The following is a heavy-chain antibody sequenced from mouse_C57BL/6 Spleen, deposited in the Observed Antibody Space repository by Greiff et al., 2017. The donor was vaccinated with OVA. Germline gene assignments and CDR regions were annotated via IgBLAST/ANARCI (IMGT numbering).Heavy chain of an antibody. V-gene: IGHV2-2*01. J-gene: IGHJ2*01. D-gene: IGHD2-3*01. CDR1: GFSLTSYG. Sequence: QVQLKESGPGLVQPSQSLSITCTVSGFSLTSYGVHWVRQSPGKGLEWLGVIWSGGSTDYNAAFISSLSIIKDDSKSHVFFKMNSLQADDTAIYYSARNDGYYVVPAYWGQGTTLTVSA. CDR2: IWSGGST. CDR3: ARNDGYYVVPAY.